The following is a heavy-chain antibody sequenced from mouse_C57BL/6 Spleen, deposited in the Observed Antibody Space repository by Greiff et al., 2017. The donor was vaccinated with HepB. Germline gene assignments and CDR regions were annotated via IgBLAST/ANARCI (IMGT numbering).Heavy chain of an antibody. D-gene: IGHD2-3*01. CDR1: GFTFSDYG. CDR2: ISNLAYSI. J-gene: IGHJ1*03. CDR3: ERFYDGPKGWGDG. V-gene: IGHV5-15*01. Sequence: EVKLVESGGGLVQPGGSLKLSCAASGFTFSDYGMAWVRQAPRKGPEWVAFISNLAYSIYYADTVTGRFTISRENAKNTLYREMSSLRSEDTAMYSSERFYDGPKGWGDGGVTGTTVTVSS.